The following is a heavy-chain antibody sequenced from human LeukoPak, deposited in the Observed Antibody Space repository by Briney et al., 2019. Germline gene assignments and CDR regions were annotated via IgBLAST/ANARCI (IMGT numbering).Heavy chain of an antibody. J-gene: IGHJ6*02. CDR3: ARAGQLWFGESWMDV. CDR2: IIQDGGEK. D-gene: IGHD3-10*01. Sequence: PGGSLRLSCAASGFTFSSYWMSWVRQAPGKGLEWVANIIQDGGEKHYVASVKGRFTISRDNAKNSLYLQMDSLRAEDTAVYYCARAGQLWFGESWMDVWGQGTTVTVSS. V-gene: IGHV3-7*01. CDR1: GFTFSSYW.